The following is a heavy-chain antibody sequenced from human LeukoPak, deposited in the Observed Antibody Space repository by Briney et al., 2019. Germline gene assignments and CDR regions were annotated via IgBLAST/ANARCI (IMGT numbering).Heavy chain of an antibody. CDR1: GFTFTTYW. CDR3: AREKRDFWSGYIFDY. V-gene: IGHV3-7*01. J-gene: IGHJ4*02. D-gene: IGHD3-3*01. CDR2: IKQDGTEK. Sequence: GGSLRLSCAASGFTFTTYWMSWVRQAPGKGLEWVANIKQDGTEKYYVDSVKGRFTISRDNAKKSLYLEMNSLRAEDTAVYYCAREKRDFWSGYIFDYWGQGTLVTVSS.